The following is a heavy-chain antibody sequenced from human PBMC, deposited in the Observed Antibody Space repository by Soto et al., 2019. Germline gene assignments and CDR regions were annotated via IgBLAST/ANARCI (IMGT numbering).Heavy chain of an antibody. V-gene: IGHV1-69*13. CDR2: ITPMFGTP. CDR1: GGTFSRYT. D-gene: IGHD3-22*01. J-gene: IGHJ4*02. CDR3: ARDGTLYDSSAYYYLY. Sequence: SVKVSCKASGGTFSRYTITWVRQAPGQGLEWMGGITPMFGTPNYAQKFQGRVTITADESTSTAYMELSSLRSEDTAMYYCARDGTLYDSSAYYYLYWGQGTLVTVSS.